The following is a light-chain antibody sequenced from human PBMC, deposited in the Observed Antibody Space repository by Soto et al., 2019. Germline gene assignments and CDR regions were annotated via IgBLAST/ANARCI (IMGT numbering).Light chain of an antibody. CDR2: EVT. V-gene: IGLV2-23*02. J-gene: IGLJ1*01. CDR1: SSDIGNYNL. CDR3: CSYAGSSTSYV. Sequence: QSVLTQPASVSGSPGQSITISCTGTSSDIGNYNLVSWYQQHPGKAPKVMICEVTKRPSGVSNRFSGSKSGNTASLTISGLQAEDEADYYCCSYAGSSTSYVFGNGTKVTVL.